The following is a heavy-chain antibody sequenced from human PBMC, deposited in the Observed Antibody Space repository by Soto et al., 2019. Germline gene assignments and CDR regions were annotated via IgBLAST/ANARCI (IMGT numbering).Heavy chain of an antibody. CDR2: IIPIFGTA. V-gene: IGHV1-69*13. J-gene: IGHJ3*02. CDR1: GGTFSSYA. CDR3: ARMFKELHSSGYYPVRGGAFDI. D-gene: IGHD3-22*01. Sequence: SVKVSCKASGGTFSSYAISWVRQAPGQGLEWMGGIIPIFGTANYAQKFQGRVTITADESTSTAYMELSSLRSEDTAVYYCARMFKELHSSGYYPVRGGAFDIWGQGTMVTVSS.